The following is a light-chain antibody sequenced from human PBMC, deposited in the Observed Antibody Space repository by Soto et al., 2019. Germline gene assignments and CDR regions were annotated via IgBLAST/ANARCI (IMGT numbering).Light chain of an antibody. Sequence: EIVLTQSPATLSLSPGARATLSCRASQSVFSSLAWYQQKPGQAPRLLIYDASNRATGIPARFSGSGSGTDFTLTISSLEPEDIAVYYCQQRANWPLTFGGGTKVEIK. CDR3: QQRANWPLT. CDR1: QSVFSS. V-gene: IGKV3-11*01. J-gene: IGKJ4*01. CDR2: DAS.